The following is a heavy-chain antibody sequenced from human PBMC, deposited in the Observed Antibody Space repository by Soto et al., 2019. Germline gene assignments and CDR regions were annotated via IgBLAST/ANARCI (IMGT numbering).Heavy chain of an antibody. D-gene: IGHD6-13*01. V-gene: IGHV1-69*01. CDR2: IIPIFGTA. CDR1: GGTFSSYA. CDR3: ARDQQSIAAAGYYFDY. J-gene: IGHJ4*02. Sequence: QVQLVQSGAEVKKPGSSVKVSCKASGGTFSSYAISWVRQAPGQGLEWMGGIIPIFGTANYAQKFQGRVTITADESTSKAYKELSSLRAEDTAVYYCARDQQSIAAAGYYFDYWGQGTLVTVSS.